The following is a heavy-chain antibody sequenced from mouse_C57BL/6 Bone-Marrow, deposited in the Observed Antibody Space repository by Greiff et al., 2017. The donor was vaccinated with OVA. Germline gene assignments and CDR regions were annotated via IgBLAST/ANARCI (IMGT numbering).Heavy chain of an antibody. V-gene: IGHV1-15*01. J-gene: IGHJ1*03. CDR1: GYTFTDYE. CDR2: IDPETGGT. D-gene: IGHD2-4*01. CDR3: NYYDYGRLDV. Sequence: VQLQQSGAELVRPGASVTLSCKASGYTFTDYEMHWVKQTPVHGLEWIGAIDPETGGTASHQKFKGKAILTADKSSSTAYMELRSLTSEDSAVYYCNYYDYGRLDVWGTGTTVTVSS.